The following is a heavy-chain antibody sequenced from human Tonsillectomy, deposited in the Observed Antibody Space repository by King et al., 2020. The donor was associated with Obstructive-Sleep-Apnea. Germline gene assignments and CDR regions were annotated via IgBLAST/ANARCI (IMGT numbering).Heavy chain of an antibody. Sequence: HVQLVESGGGVVQPGRSLRLSCAASGFTFSYYGMHWVRQAPGKGLEWVAVIWYDGSNKYYADSVKGRFTISRDNSKNKLFLQMNSLRAEDTAVYYCARDGRYCSSTSCYAGGGYYGMDVWGQGTTVTVSS. CDR2: IWYDGSNK. CDR3: ARDGRYCSSTSCYAGGGYYGMDV. D-gene: IGHD2-2*01. CDR1: GFTFSYYG. V-gene: IGHV3-33*01. J-gene: IGHJ6*02.